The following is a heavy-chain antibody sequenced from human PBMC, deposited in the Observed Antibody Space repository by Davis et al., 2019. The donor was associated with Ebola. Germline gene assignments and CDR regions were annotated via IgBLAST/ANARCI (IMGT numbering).Heavy chain of an antibody. Sequence: GESLKISCEASGFIFSTYSMNWVRQAPGKGLEWASYISTSSRTIYYADSVKGRFTISRDNTKKSLYLQMNSLRDEDTALYYCARGELYSDSYFDLWGRGTRVTVSS. CDR2: ISTSSRTI. CDR3: ARGELYSDSYFDL. D-gene: IGHD2-21*01. J-gene: IGHJ2*01. CDR1: GFIFSTYS. V-gene: IGHV3-48*02.